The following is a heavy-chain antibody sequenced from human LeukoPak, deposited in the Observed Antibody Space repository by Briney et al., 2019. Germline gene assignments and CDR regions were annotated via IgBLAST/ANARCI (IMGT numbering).Heavy chain of an antibody. Sequence: SVKVSCKASGGTFSSYAISWVRQAPGQGLEWMGGIIPIFGTANYAQKFQGRVTITADESTSTAYMELSSLRSEDTAVYYCARGATYKNWFDPWGQGTLVTVSS. CDR3: ARGATYKNWFDP. CDR2: IIPIFGTA. D-gene: IGHD1-1*01. CDR1: GGTFSSYA. V-gene: IGHV1-69*13. J-gene: IGHJ5*02.